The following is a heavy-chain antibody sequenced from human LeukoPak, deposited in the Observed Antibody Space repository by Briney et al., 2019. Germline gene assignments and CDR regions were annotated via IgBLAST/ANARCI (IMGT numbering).Heavy chain of an antibody. J-gene: IGHJ4*02. CDR2: INSDGTTT. CDR3: VLYGLGSPH. V-gene: IGHV3-74*01. Sequence: GGSLRLSCAASGFSFSIYYMHWVRQAPGKGLVWVSRINSDGTTTVYADSVRGRFTISRDNAKNTLYLRVNGLRAEDTAVYYCVLYGLGSPHWGQGTLVTVSS. D-gene: IGHD3-10*01. CDR1: GFSFSIYY.